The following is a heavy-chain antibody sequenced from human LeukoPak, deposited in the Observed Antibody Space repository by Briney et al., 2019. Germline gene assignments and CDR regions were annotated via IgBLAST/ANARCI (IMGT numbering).Heavy chain of an antibody. CDR1: GYTFTSYA. Sequence: ASVTVSCKASGYTFTSYAMNWVRQAPGQGLEWMGWINTNTGNPTYAQGFTGRFVFSLDTSVSTAYLQISSLKAEDTAVYYCARDSGYSSSWLIGPPFDPWGQGTLVTVSA. V-gene: IGHV7-4-1*02. CDR3: ARDSGYSSSWLIGPPFDP. D-gene: IGHD6-13*01. J-gene: IGHJ5*02. CDR2: INTNTGNP.